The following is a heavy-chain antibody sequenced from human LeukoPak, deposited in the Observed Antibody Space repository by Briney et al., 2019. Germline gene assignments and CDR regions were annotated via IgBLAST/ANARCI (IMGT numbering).Heavy chain of an antibody. CDR2: LHGRGYT. CDR1: EFSVSGDY. Sequence: PGGSLRLSCAASEFSVSGDYMTWVRQAPGKGLEWVSVLHGRGYTYYADPVKGRFTISRDNSNNTLFLQLDSLRAEDTAVYYCATGYCTSITCYTTPSDFASWGQGTLVTVSS. J-gene: IGHJ4*02. D-gene: IGHD2-2*02. CDR3: ATGYCTSITCYTTPSDFAS. V-gene: IGHV3-66*01.